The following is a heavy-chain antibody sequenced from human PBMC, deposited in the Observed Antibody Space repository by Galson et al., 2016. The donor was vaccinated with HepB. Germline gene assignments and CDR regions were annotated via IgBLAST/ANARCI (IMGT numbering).Heavy chain of an antibody. Sequence: CAISGDSVYNNGAAWVWIRQSPSRCLEWLGRTFYRSTWENHYAGSVKNRITISQDTSRNQFSLHLNSVTPEDTAVYYCARAVMLGRGMDVWGQGTTVTVSS. V-gene: IGHV6-1*01. J-gene: IGHJ6*02. D-gene: IGHD3-10*01. CDR1: GDSVYNNGAA. CDR2: TFYRSTWEN. CDR3: ARAVMLGRGMDV.